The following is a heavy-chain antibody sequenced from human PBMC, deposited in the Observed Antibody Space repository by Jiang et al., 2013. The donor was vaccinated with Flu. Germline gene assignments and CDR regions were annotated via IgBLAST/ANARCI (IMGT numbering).Heavy chain of an antibody. CDR3: ARGARSSGYDY. CDR1: SVSSKTTA. V-gene: IGHV6-1*01. Sequence: SVSSKTTAWNWIRQSPSRGLEWLGRTYFDSKWYNEYAESVKSRVTVNPDTSKNQFSLQLNSVTPEDTALYFCARGARSSGYDYWGQGTLVTVSS. J-gene: IGHJ4*02. D-gene: IGHD5-12*01. CDR2: TYFDSKWYN.